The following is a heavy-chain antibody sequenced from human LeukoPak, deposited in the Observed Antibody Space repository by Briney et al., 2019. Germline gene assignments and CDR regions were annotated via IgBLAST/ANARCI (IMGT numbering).Heavy chain of an antibody. CDR1: GFTFSSYE. V-gene: IGHV3-48*03. Sequence: QTGGSLRLSCAASGFTFSSYEMNWVRQAPGKGLEWVSYISSSGSTIYYADSVKGRFTISRDNAKNSLYLQMNSLRAEDTAVYYCARGGSYSGGDAFDIWGQGTMVTVSS. J-gene: IGHJ3*02. D-gene: IGHD1-26*01. CDR2: ISSSGSTI. CDR3: ARGGSYSGGDAFDI.